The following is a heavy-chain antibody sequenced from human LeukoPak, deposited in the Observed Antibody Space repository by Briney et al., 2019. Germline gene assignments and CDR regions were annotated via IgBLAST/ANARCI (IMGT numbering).Heavy chain of an antibody. CDR3: ARARRIVVVPAAIFGDYYHYYMDV. D-gene: IGHD2-2*01. CDR2: MNPNSGNT. Sequence: ASVKVSCKASGYTFTSYDINWVRQATGQGLEWMGWMNPNSGNTGYAQKFQGRVTMTRNTSISTAYMELSSLRSEDTAVYYCARARRIVVVPAAIFGDYYHYYMDVWGKGTTVTVSS. V-gene: IGHV1-8*01. J-gene: IGHJ6*03. CDR1: GYTFTSYD.